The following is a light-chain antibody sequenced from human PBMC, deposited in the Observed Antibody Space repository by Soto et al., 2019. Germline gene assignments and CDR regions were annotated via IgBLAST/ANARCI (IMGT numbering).Light chain of an antibody. CDR1: SSNIGTNP. Sequence: QSLLTRPPSASGTPGQRVTISCSGSSSNIGTNPVNWYQQLPGTAPKLLIYTNYQRPSGVPDRFSGSKSGTSASLAISGLQSEDEADYYCAAWDDSLNGHVFGTGTKVTVL. V-gene: IGLV1-44*01. CDR3: AAWDDSLNGHV. J-gene: IGLJ1*01. CDR2: TNY.